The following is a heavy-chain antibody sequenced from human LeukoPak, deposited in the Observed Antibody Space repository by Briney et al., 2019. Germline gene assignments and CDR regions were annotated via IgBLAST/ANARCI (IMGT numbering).Heavy chain of an antibody. CDR1: GCSFTNYW. CDR2: INPGDSDT. CDR3: ARQDFLDSGFFQH. J-gene: IGHJ1*01. Sequence: GESLKISCKASGCSFTNYWIGWVRQMPGKGLEWMGIINPGDSDTRYSPSFQGQVTISADKSTSTAYLQWSSLKASDTAMYYCARQDFLDSGFFQHWGQGTLVTVSS. V-gene: IGHV5-51*01. D-gene: IGHD2/OR15-2a*01.